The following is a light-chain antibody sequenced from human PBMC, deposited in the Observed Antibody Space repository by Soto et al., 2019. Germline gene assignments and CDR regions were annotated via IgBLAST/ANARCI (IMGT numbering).Light chain of an antibody. CDR3: SSHAGDNTYV. Sequence: QSALTQPPSASGSPGQSVRISCTGTRRDVGGYNYVAWYQQHPGKAPKLIIYEVTKRPSGVPDRFSGSKSGNTASLTVSGLQAEDEADYYCSSHAGDNTYVFGTGTKVTVL. V-gene: IGLV2-8*01. J-gene: IGLJ1*01. CDR2: EVT. CDR1: RRDVGGYNY.